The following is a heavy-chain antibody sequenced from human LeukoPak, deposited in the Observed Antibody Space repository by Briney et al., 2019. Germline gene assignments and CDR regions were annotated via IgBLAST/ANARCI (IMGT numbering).Heavy chain of an antibody. CDR1: GGSISSDPYF. J-gene: IGHJ4*02. CDR2: IWPSGST. Sequence: SETLSLTCSVSGGSISSDPYFWSCVRQSPGQGLECIGYIWPSGSTNYNPSLSGRVAISLDKSRHHFTLMVTAVTAADTAFYYCARKGPEHLPTYFGHWGRLILVTAS. D-gene: IGHD2-21*01. CDR3: ARKGPEHLPTYFGH. V-gene: IGHV4-30-2*06.